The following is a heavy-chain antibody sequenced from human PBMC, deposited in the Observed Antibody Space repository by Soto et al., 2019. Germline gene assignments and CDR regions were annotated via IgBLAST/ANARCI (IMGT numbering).Heavy chain of an antibody. Sequence: GGSMRLSCVASGFNFKKFAMAWVRQAPGEGMEWVSGISCCGGSTSYADSVKGRFSTARDDSKNTLSLQMNGLRVEDTAQYFCAKADGEQWLIPHLDNWGQGTLVTVSS. D-gene: IGHD6-19*01. V-gene: IGHV3-23*01. J-gene: IGHJ4*02. CDR1: GFNFKKFA. CDR2: ISCCGGST. CDR3: AKADGEQWLIPHLDN.